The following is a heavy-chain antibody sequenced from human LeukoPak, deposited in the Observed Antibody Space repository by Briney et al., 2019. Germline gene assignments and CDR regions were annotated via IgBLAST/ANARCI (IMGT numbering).Heavy chain of an antibody. CDR3: ARNQDYGVYNSVGAFDI. V-gene: IGHV3-33*08. Sequence: GGSLRLSCAASGFTFSSYGMHWVRQAPGKGLEWVAVICYDGSNKYYADSVKGRFTISRDSSKNTLYLQMNSLRAEDTAVYYCARNQDYGVYNSVGAFDIWGQGTMVTVSS. CDR1: GFTFSSYG. CDR2: ICYDGSNK. D-gene: IGHD4-17*01. J-gene: IGHJ3*02.